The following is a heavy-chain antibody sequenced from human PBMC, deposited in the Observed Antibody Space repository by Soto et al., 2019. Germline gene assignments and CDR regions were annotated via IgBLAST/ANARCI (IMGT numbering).Heavy chain of an antibody. Sequence: SETLSLTCAVSGGSISSGGYSWSWIRQPPGKGLEWIGYIYHSGSTYYNPSLKSRVTISVDRSKNQFSLKLSSVTAADTAVYYCARGLGLYYFDYWGQGTLVTVSS. J-gene: IGHJ4*02. CDR2: IYHSGST. CDR1: GGSISSGGYS. V-gene: IGHV4-30-2*01. D-gene: IGHD1-26*01. CDR3: ARGLGLYYFDY.